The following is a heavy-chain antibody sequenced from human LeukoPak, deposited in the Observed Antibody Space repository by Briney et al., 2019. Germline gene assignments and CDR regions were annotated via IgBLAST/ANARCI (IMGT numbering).Heavy chain of an antibody. J-gene: IGHJ4*02. CDR3: ARVRSGTYPFDY. Sequence: PGASVKVSCKASGNTFTSDHIHWVRQAPEQGLEWMGIIKPSGSTSYARKFQGRVTMTRDTSTSTVYMEVSSLSSEDTALYYCARVRSGTYPFDYWGQGTLVTVSS. CDR1: GNTFTSDH. D-gene: IGHD1-26*01. V-gene: IGHV1-46*01. CDR2: IKPSGST.